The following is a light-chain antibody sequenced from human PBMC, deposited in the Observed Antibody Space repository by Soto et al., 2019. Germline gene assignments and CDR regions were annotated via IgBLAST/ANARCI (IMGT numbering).Light chain of an antibody. V-gene: IGKV1-39*01. J-gene: IGKJ4*01. CDR1: QSISKY. CDR3: PQTYTSPLT. Sequence: DIQMTHSPSSLSASVGDRVTITCRASQSISKYLNWYQHNPGEAPKLLIYGASTLQRGVPSRFSGGGSGTDFTLTISSLQPEDFATYYCPQTYTSPLTFGGGTTVE. CDR2: GAS.